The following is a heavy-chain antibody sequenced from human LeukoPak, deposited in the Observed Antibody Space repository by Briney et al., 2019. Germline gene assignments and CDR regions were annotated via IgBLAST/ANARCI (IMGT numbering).Heavy chain of an antibody. CDR1: GGSISSSSYY. J-gene: IGHJ4*02. Sequence: KPSETLSLTCTVSGGSISSSSYYWGWIRQPPGKGLEWIGSIYYSGSTYYNPSLKSRVTISVDTSKNQFSLKLSSVTAADTAVYYCASERTQWEGFDYWGQGTLVTVSS. V-gene: IGHV4-39*01. D-gene: IGHD1-26*01. CDR2: IYYSGST. CDR3: ASERTQWEGFDY.